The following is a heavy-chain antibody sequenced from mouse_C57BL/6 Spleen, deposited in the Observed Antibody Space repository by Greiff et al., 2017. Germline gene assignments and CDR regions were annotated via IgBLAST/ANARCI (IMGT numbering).Heavy chain of an antibody. Sequence: EVQGVESGGGLVKPGGSLKLSCAASGFTFSDYGMHWVRQAPEKGLEWVAYISSGSSTIYYADTVKGRFTISRDNAKNTLFLQMTSLRSEDTAMYYCARYYGGDFDYWGQGTTLTVSS. CDR1: GFTFSDYG. V-gene: IGHV5-17*01. CDR3: ARYYGGDFDY. J-gene: IGHJ2*01. CDR2: ISSGSSTI. D-gene: IGHD1-2*01.